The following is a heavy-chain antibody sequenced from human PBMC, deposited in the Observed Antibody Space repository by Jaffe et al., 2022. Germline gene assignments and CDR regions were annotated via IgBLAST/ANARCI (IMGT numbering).Heavy chain of an antibody. J-gene: IGHJ3*02. CDR3: ARHGGGSGSYPVDAFDI. V-gene: IGHV4-38-2*01. Sequence: QVQLQESGPGLVKPSETLSLTCAVSGYSISSGYYWGWIRQPPGKGLEWIGSIYHSGSTYYNPSLKSRVTISVDTSKNQFSLKLSSVTAADTAVYYCARHGGGSGSYPVDAFDIWGQGTMVTVSS. CDR2: IYHSGST. CDR1: GYSISSGYY. D-gene: IGHD3-10*01.